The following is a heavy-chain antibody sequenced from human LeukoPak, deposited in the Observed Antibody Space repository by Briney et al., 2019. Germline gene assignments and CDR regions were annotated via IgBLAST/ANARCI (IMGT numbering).Heavy chain of an antibody. V-gene: IGHV4-34*01. CDR3: AREYYDFWSGAIDY. D-gene: IGHD3-3*01. Sequence: SETLSLTCAVYGGSFSDYYWSWIRQPPGKGLEWIGEINHSGSTNYNPSLKSRVTISVDTSKNQFSLKLSSVTAADTAVYYCAREYYDFWSGAIDYWGQGTLVTVSS. CDR1: GGSFSDYY. CDR2: INHSGST. J-gene: IGHJ4*02.